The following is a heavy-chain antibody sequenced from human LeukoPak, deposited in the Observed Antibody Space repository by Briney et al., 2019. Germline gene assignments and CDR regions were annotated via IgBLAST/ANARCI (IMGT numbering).Heavy chain of an antibody. J-gene: IGHJ5*02. Sequence: ASVKVSRKASGGTFSSYAISWVRQAPGQGLEWMGGIIPIFGTANYAQKFQGRVTITTDESTGTAYMELSSLRSEDTAVYYCARTKAVAGTVDWFDPWGQGTLVTVSS. V-gene: IGHV1-69*05. CDR2: IIPIFGTA. D-gene: IGHD6-19*01. CDR3: ARTKAVAGTVDWFDP. CDR1: GGTFSSYA.